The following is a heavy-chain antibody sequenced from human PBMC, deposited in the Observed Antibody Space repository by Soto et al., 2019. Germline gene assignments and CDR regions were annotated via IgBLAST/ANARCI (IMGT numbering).Heavy chain of an antibody. CDR2: ISWNGGNI. CDR3: AKVGTHIED. CDR1: GFTFDEYV. V-gene: IGHV3-9*01. D-gene: IGHD7-27*01. Sequence: VQLVESGGGLVQPGRSLRLSCAASGFTFDEYVMHWVRQAPGKGLEWVSGISWNGGNIGYADSVKGRFTISRDNAKKSLYLQMNSLRPEDTALYYCAKVGTHIEDWGQGTLVTVSS. J-gene: IGHJ4*02.